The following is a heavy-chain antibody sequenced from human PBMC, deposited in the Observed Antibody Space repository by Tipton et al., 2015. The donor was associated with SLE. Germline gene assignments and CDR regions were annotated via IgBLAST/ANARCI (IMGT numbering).Heavy chain of an antibody. Sequence: TLSLTCAFSGDPITNGHYYWGWLRQPPGQGLEWIGGIFSSGSTFHNPSLESRVTISVDTSKNQFSLKLSSVTAADTAVYYCARKGFDAFDIWGQGTMVTVSS. J-gene: IGHJ3*02. V-gene: IGHV4-39*07. CDR1: GDPITNGHYY. CDR2: IFSSGST. CDR3: ARKGFDAFDI.